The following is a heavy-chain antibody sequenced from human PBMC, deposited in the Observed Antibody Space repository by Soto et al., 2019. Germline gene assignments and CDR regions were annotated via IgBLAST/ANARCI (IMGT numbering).Heavy chain of an antibody. J-gene: IGHJ5*02. V-gene: IGHV4-59*01. CDR3: ARASGCSGDSCAFDP. D-gene: IGHD2-15*01. CDR1: GASISTYY. Sequence: SVTLSLTCTVSGASISTYYWSWIRQPPGKGLEWIGYIYYTGSTNYNPSLKSRVTISVDTSKNQFSLKLSSVTAADTAVYYCARASGCSGDSCAFDPWGQGTLVTVS. CDR2: IYYTGST.